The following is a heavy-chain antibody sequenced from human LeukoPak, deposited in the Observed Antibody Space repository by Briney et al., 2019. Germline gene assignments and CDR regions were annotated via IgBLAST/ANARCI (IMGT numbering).Heavy chain of an antibody. Sequence: SSETLSLTCTVSGGSISSYYWSWIRQPPGKGLEWIGEIYHSGSTNYNPSLKSRVTISVDKSKNQFSLKLSSVTAADTAVYYCARDRGIVGAHYFDYWGQGTLVTVSS. J-gene: IGHJ4*02. CDR1: GGSISSYY. D-gene: IGHD1-26*01. CDR3: ARDRGIVGAHYFDY. V-gene: IGHV4-59*12. CDR2: IYHSGST.